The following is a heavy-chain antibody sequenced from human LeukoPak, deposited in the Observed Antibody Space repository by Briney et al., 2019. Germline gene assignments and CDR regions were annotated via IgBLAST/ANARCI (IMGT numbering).Heavy chain of an antibody. CDR1: GFTFSSYA. V-gene: IGHV3-23*01. Sequence: PGGSLRLSCAASGFTFSSYAMSWVRQAPGNGLEWVSAISGSGGSTYYADSVKGRFTISRDNSKNTLYLQMNSLRAEDTAVYYCAKGGAWFGELSFDYWGQGTLVTVSS. D-gene: IGHD3-10*01. CDR3: AKGGAWFGELSFDY. J-gene: IGHJ4*02. CDR2: ISGSGGST.